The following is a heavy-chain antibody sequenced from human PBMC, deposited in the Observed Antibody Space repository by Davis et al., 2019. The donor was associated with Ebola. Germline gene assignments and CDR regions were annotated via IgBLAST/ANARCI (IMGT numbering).Heavy chain of an antibody. CDR1: GGTFSSYT. Sequence: AASVKVSCKASGGTFSSYTITWVRQAPGQGLEWMGSIIPILGIADYAQKVQGRVTITADKSTSTASMELSSLRSEDTAVYYCARVAGTAIRAYYFDYWGQGTLVTVSS. V-gene: IGHV1-69*02. J-gene: IGHJ4*02. CDR2: IIPILGIA. CDR3: ARVAGTAIRAYYFDY. D-gene: IGHD2-21*02.